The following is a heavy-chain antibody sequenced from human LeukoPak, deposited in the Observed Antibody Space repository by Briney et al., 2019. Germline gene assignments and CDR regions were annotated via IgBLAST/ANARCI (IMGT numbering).Heavy chain of an antibody. CDR2: IYYSGST. Sequence: SETLSLTCTVSGGSISSSSYYWGWIRQPPGKGLEWIGSIYYSGSTYYNPSLKSRVTISVDTSKNQFSLKLSSVTAADTAVYYCARNPRPYSNYVSYYYYYMDVWGKGTTVTVSS. J-gene: IGHJ6*03. D-gene: IGHD4-11*01. V-gene: IGHV4-39*07. CDR1: GGSISSSSYY. CDR3: ARNPRPYSNYVSYYYYYMDV.